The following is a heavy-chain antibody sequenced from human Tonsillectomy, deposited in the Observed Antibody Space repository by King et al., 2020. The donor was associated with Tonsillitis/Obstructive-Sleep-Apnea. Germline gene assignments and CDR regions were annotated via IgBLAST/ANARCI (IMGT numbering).Heavy chain of an antibody. Sequence: VQLVQSGAEVKKPGASVKVSCKASGYTFTSYGISWVRQAPGQGLEWMGWISAYNGNTNYAQKLQVRVTMTTDTSTSTAYMERGSLRSDDTAVYYCARTGYCSSTSCSDSYMDVWGKGTTVTVSS. V-gene: IGHV1-18*01. D-gene: IGHD2-2*01. CDR1: GYTFTSYG. CDR2: ISAYNGNT. CDR3: ARTGYCSSTSCSDSYMDV. J-gene: IGHJ6*03.